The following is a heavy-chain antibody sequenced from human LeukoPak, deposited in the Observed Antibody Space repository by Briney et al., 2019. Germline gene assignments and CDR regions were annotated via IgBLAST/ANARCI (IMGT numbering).Heavy chain of an antibody. D-gene: IGHD2-8*01. Sequence: SETLSLTCGVSGGSISNTNWWSWVRQPPGQGLEWIGEISLTGLTHYNPSLESRVTVSLDKSKNQLSLHLNSVTAADTAVYYCSRENGAFSPFGYWGQGTLVTVLS. CDR3: SRENGAFSPFGY. CDR1: GGSISNTNW. V-gene: IGHV4-4*02. CDR2: ISLTGLT. J-gene: IGHJ4*02.